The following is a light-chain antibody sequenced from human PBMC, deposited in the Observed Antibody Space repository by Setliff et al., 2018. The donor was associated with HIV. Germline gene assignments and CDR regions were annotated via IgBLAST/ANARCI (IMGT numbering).Light chain of an antibody. Sequence: ALTQPASVSGSPGQSITISCTGTSSDVGAYNYASWYQQHPGKAPKLMIYEVGNRPSGVSNRFSGSKSGNTASLTISGLQAEDEADYYCSSYITNSTSYVFGTGTKVTVL. V-gene: IGLV2-14*01. CDR2: EVG. J-gene: IGLJ1*01. CDR1: SSDVGAYNY. CDR3: SSYITNSTSYV.